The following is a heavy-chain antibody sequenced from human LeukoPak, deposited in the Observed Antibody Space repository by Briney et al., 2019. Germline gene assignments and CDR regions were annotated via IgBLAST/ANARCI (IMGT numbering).Heavy chain of an antibody. V-gene: IGHV3-23*01. D-gene: IGHD3-9*01. CDR1: GFTFSSYW. J-gene: IGHJ4*02. CDR2: ISGSGGST. Sequence: GGSLRLSCAASGFTFSSYWMSWVRQAPGKGLEWVSAISGSGGSTYYADSVKGRFTISRDNSKNTLYLQMNSLGVEDTAVYYCVKGTFDWSFPLYFDSWGQGILVTVSS. CDR3: VKGTFDWSFPLYFDS.